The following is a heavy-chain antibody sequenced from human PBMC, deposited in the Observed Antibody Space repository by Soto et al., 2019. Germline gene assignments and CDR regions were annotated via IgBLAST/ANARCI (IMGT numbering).Heavy chain of an antibody. Sequence: EAQLVQSGAEVKKPGESLRISCKGSGYSFTSYWINWVRQMPGEGPEWMGKIDPSDSYTNYSPSFQGHVTISADKSISTAYLQWSSLKASDTAMYYCARSPRYSGYNYDNWFDLWGQGTLVTVSS. D-gene: IGHD5-12*01. J-gene: IGHJ5*02. V-gene: IGHV5-10-1*03. CDR1: GYSFTSYW. CDR2: IDPSDSYT. CDR3: ARSPRYSGYNYDNWFDL.